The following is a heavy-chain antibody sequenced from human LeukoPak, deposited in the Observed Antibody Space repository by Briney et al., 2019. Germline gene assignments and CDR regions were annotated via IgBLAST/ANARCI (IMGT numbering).Heavy chain of an antibody. Sequence: GGSLRLSCAASGFTFSSYSMNWVRQAPGKGLEWVSSISSSSSYIYYADSVKGRFTISRDNAKNTLYLQMNSLRAEDTAVYYCAKDIVVVPAAPSGDYYYYMDVWGKGTTVTVSS. V-gene: IGHV3-21*01. D-gene: IGHD2-2*01. CDR1: GFTFSSYS. J-gene: IGHJ6*03. CDR2: ISSSSSYI. CDR3: AKDIVVVPAAPSGDYYYYMDV.